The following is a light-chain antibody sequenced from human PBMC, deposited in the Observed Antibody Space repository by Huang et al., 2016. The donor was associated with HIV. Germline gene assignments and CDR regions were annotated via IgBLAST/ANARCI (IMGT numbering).Light chain of an antibody. Sequence: DIQMTQSPSSLSASVGDRVTITCQASQGIANHLNWYQQKPGKAPKLLIYDASSLETGVPSRFSGSGSRTDFTLTIRSLQPEDIATYYCQQFYNVPRTFGQGTKLENK. CDR2: DAS. CDR3: QQFYNVPRT. J-gene: IGKJ2*01. V-gene: IGKV1-33*01. CDR1: QGIANH.